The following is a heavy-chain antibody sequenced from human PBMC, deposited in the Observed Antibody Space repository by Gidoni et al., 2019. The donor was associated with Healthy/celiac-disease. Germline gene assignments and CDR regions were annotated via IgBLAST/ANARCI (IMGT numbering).Heavy chain of an antibody. Sequence: QVQLVQSGAEVKKPGTSVKVSCKASGYTFTGYYMHWVRQAPGQGLEWMGRINPNSGGTNYAQKCQGRVTMTRDTSISTAYMELSRLRSDDTAVYYCARERIQLWLRVCDYWGQGTLVTVSS. CDR2: INPNSGGT. CDR3: ARERIQLWLRVCDY. J-gene: IGHJ4*02. V-gene: IGHV1-2*06. CDR1: GYTFTGYY. D-gene: IGHD5-18*01.